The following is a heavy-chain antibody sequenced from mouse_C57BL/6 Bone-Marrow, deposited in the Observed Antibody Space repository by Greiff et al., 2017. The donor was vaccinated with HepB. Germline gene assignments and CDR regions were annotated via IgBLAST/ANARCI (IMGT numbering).Heavy chain of an antibody. CDR1: GYTFTDYE. Sequence: VQLQQSGAELVRPGASVTLSCKASGYTFTDYEMHWVKQTPVHGLEWIGAIDPETGGTAYNQKFKGKAILTADKSSSTAYMELRSLTSEDSAVYYCTRYYYGYQAWFAYWGQGTLVTVSA. J-gene: IGHJ3*01. CDR2: IDPETGGT. V-gene: IGHV1-15*01. CDR3: TRYYYGYQAWFAY. D-gene: IGHD2-2*01.